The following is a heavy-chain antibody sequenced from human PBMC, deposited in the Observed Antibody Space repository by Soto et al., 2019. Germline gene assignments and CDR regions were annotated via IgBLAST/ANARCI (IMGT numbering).Heavy chain of an antibody. D-gene: IGHD3-10*01. CDR2: IYYSGST. CDR3: ARTYGRNFDY. CDR1: GGSISSYY. V-gene: IGHV4-59*01. J-gene: IGHJ4*02. Sequence: QVQLQASGPGLVKPSETLSLTCTVSGGSISSYYWSWIRQPPGKGLEWIGYIYYSGSTNYNPSLKPRVTISVDTSKNQFSLKLSSVTAADTALYYCARTYGRNFDYWGQGTLVTVSS.